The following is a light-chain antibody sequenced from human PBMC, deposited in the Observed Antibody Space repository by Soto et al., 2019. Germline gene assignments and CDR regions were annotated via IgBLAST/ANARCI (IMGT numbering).Light chain of an antibody. Sequence: QSALTQPASVSGSPGQSITISCTGTSSDVGGYNYVSWYQQHPGKAPKLMIYDVSNRSSGVSNRFSGSKSGNTASLTISGLQAEDEADYYCSSYTSSSTPLFGGGTQLTV. CDR3: SSYTSSSTPL. CDR2: DVS. CDR1: SSDVGGYNY. V-gene: IGLV2-14*01. J-gene: IGLJ2*01.